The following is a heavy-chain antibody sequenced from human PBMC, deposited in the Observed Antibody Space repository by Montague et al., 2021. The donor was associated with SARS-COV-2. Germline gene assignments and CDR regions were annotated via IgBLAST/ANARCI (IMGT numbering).Heavy chain of an antibody. V-gene: IGHV4-61*05. J-gene: IGHJ5*02. CDR1: GGSISSSSYY. CDR3: ARTEYNGNDWFDP. D-gene: IGHD1-20*01. CDR2: IFHSGIT. Sequence: SETLSLTCTVSGGSISSSSYYWGWIRQPPGKGLEWIGYIFHSGITDYNPSLKCRVSISVDMSKNQFSLQLNSVTAADSAVYYCARTEYNGNDWFDPWGQGTLVTVSS.